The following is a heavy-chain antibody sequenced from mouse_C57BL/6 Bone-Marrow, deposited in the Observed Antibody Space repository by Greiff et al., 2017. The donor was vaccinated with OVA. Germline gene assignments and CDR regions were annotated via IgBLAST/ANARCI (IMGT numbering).Heavy chain of an antibody. CDR1: GYTFTSYW. V-gene: IGHV1-64*01. CDR3: AILDYDYDVDY. D-gene: IGHD2-4*01. CDR2: IHPNSGST. J-gene: IGHJ2*01. Sequence: QVQLQQPGAELVKPGASVKLSCKASGYTFTSYWMHWVKQRPGQGLEWIGMIHPNSGSTNYNEKFKSKATLTVDKSSSTAYMQLSSLTSEDSAVYYCAILDYDYDVDYWGQGTTLTVSS.